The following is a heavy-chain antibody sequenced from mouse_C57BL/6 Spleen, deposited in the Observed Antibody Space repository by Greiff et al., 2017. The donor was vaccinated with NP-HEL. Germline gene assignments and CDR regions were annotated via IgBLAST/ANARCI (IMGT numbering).Heavy chain of an antibody. CDR2: ISSGSSTI. D-gene: IGHD1-1*01. Sequence: EVQVVESGGGLVKPGGSLKLSCAASGFTFSDYGMHWVRQAPEKGLEWVAYISSGSSTIYYADTVKGRFTSARDNAKNTLFLQMTRLRSEDTAMYFCERIDYYGYFDYWGQGTTLTVSS. J-gene: IGHJ2*01. CDR1: GFTFSDYG. CDR3: ERIDYYGYFDY. V-gene: IGHV5-17*01.